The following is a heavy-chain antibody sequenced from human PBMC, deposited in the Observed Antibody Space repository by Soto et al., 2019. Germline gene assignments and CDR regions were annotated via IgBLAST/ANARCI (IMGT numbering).Heavy chain of an antibody. CDR1: GFAFNTYG. J-gene: IGHJ6*02. Sequence: GGPLRLSCAASGFAFNTYGMHWVRQAPGKGLEWVAVIWYDGGIKYYADSTRGRFTVSRDNSRNTLYLQMNSLRVEDTAVYYCAIIDCTGGNCRPSASSGLDVWGQGTTLPVSS. D-gene: IGHD2-15*01. CDR2: IWYDGGIK. V-gene: IGHV3-33*01. CDR3: AIIDCTGGNCRPSASSGLDV.